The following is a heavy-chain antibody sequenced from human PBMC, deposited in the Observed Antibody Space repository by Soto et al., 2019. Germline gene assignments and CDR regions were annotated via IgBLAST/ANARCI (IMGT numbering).Heavy chain of an antibody. CDR3: ARDEFRLHTSTSSILYGMDV. CDR2: IYYSGST. V-gene: IGHV4-31*03. CDR1: GGSISSGGYY. Sequence: QVQLQESGPGLVKPSQTLSLTCTVSGGSISSGGYYWSWIRQHPGKGLEWIGYIYYSGSTYYNPYLKSRVTISVDTSKNQFSLKLSSVTAADTAVYYCARDEFRLHTSTSSILYGMDVWGQGTTVTVSS. D-gene: IGHD3-10*01. J-gene: IGHJ6*02.